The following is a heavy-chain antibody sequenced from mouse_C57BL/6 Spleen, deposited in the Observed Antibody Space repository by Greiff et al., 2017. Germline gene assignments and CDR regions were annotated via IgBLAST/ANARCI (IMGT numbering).Heavy chain of an antibody. D-gene: IGHD2-1*01. Sequence: EVQLQQSGPELVKPGASVKMSCKASGYTFTDYNMHWVKQSHGKSLEWIGYINPNNGGTSYNQKFKGKATLTVNKSSSTAYMELRSLTSEDSAVYYCAQIYYGNYGYAMDYWGQGTSVTVSS. J-gene: IGHJ4*01. V-gene: IGHV1-22*01. CDR2: INPNNGGT. CDR1: GYTFTDYN. CDR3: AQIYYGNYGYAMDY.